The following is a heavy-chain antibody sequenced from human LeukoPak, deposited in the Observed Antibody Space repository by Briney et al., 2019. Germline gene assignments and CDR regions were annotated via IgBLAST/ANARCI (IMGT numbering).Heavy chain of an antibody. CDR1: GFTFSSYA. D-gene: IGHD4-23*01. V-gene: IGHV3-23*01. J-gene: IGHJ5*02. CDR3: AKDLMVVTPGPLS. CDR2: ISGSGGST. Sequence: GGSLRLSXAASGFTFSSYAMSWVRQTPGKGLEWVSAISGSGGSTYYADSVKGRFTISRDNSKNTLYLQMNSLRAEDTAVYYCAKDLMVVTPGPLSWGQGTLVTVSS.